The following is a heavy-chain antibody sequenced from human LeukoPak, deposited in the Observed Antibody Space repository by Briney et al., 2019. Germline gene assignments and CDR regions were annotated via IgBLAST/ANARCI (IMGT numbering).Heavy chain of an antibody. CDR2: IKQDGSEK. V-gene: IGHV3-7*03. J-gene: IGHJ4*02. CDR1: GFTFSSYW. Sequence: PGGSLRLSCAASGFTFSSYWMSWVRQAPGKGLEWVAKIKQDGSEKYYVDSVKGRFTISRDNAKNSLYLQMNSLRAEDTALYYCARGPRPVISEYYFDYWGQGTLATVSS. CDR3: ARGPRPVISEYYFDY. D-gene: IGHD3-9*01.